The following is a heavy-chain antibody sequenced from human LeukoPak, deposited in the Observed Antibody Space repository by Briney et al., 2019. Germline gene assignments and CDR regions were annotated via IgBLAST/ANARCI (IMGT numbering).Heavy chain of an antibody. CDR1: GFTVSSNY. J-gene: IGHJ6*02. Sequence: GGSLRLSCAASGFTVSSNYMSWVRQAPGKGLEWVSVIYSGGSTYYADSVKGRFTISRGNSKNTLYLQMNSLRAEDTAVYYCARGQYCGGDCGYYYYYGMDVWGQGTTVTVSS. CDR2: IYSGGST. V-gene: IGHV3-66*01. D-gene: IGHD2-21*02. CDR3: ARGQYCGGDCGYYYYYGMDV.